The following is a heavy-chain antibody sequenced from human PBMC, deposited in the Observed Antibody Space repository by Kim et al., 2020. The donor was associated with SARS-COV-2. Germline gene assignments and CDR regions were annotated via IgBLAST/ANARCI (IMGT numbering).Heavy chain of an antibody. CDR3: ARAPYYYGSGSHRYYNYGMDV. Sequence: SETLSLTCAVYGGSFSGYYWSWIRQPPGKGLEWIGEINHSGSTNYNPSLKSRVTISVDTSKNQFSLKLSSVTAADTAVYYCARAPYYYGSGSHRYYNYGMDVWGQGTTVTVSS. J-gene: IGHJ6*02. CDR1: GGSFSGYY. D-gene: IGHD3-10*01. CDR2: INHSGST. V-gene: IGHV4-34*01.